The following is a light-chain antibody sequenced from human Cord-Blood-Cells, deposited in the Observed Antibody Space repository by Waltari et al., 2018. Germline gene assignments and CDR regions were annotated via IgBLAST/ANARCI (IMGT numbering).Light chain of an antibody. CDR2: KAS. CDR1: QSISSW. Sequence: DIQMTQSPSTLSASVGGRVAITCRASQSISSWLASYHQKPGKAPTLLIYKASILESGAPARFSGSGSVTEFTLTSSSLLPDDFATYYSQQYNSYSTFGQGTKVEIK. J-gene: IGKJ1*01. CDR3: QQYNSYST. V-gene: IGKV1-5*03.